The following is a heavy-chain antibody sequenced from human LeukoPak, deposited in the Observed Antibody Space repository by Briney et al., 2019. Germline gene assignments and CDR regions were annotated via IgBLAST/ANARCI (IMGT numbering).Heavy chain of an antibody. CDR3: ANLPL. V-gene: IGHV3-30*18. CDR1: GFTFSNYG. CDR2: ISYDGSNK. Sequence: PGRSLRLSCATSGFTFSNYGMHWVRQAPGKGLEWVAVISYDGSNKYYADSVKGRFTISRDNSKNTLYLKMNSLRPEDAAVYYCANLPLWGQETVDTVSS. J-gene: IGHJ4*02.